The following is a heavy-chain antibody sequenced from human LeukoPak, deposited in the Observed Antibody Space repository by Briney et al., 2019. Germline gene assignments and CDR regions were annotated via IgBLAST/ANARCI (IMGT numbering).Heavy chain of an antibody. CDR3: ARQDILEWFPGGRWFDP. CDR2: IYYSGST. V-gene: IGHV4-39*01. J-gene: IGHJ5*02. Sequence: SETLSLTCTVSGGSISSSSYYWGWIRQPPGKGLEWIGSIYYSGSTYYNSSLKSRVTISVDTSKNQFSLKLSFVTAADTAVYYCARQDILEWFPGGRWFDPWGQGTLVTVSS. CDR1: GGSISSSSYY. D-gene: IGHD3-3*01.